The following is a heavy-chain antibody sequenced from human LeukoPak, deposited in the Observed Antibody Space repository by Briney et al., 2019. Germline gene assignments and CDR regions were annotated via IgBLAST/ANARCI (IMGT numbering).Heavy chain of an antibody. J-gene: IGHJ4*02. V-gene: IGHV4-39*01. D-gene: IGHD3-10*01. CDR1: GGSISSSSYY. CDR2: IYYNGTT. Sequence: SETLSLTCTVSGGSISSSSYYWGWVRQPPGKGLEWIGSIYYNGTTYYNPSLKSRVTISVDTPKNQLSLKLRSVTATDTAVYYCARLRYASGSYSAFDYWGQGTLVTVSS. CDR3: ARLRYASGSYSAFDY.